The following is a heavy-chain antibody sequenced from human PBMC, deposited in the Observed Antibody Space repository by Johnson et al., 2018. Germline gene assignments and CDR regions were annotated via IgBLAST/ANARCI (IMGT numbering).Heavy chain of an antibody. D-gene: IGHD2-2*01. Sequence: VQLQESGGGLVQPGGSLRLSCAASGFTFSSYWMHWVRQAPGKGLEWVSGINWNGGSTGYADSVKGRFTISRDNAKNSLYLQMNSLRAEDTALYHGARQLGYCSSTSCYHAFDIWGQGTMVTVSS. CDR2: INWNGGST. J-gene: IGHJ3*02. CDR1: GFTFSSYW. CDR3: ARQLGYCSSTSCYHAFDI. V-gene: IGHV3-20*01.